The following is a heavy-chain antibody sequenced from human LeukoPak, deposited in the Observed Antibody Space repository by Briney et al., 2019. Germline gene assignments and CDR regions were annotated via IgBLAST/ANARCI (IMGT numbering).Heavy chain of an antibody. CDR3: ARALLLAAAGGFDY. CDR2: INPNSGGT. D-gene: IGHD6-13*01. J-gene: IGHJ4*02. CDR1: GYTFTGYY. V-gene: IGHV1-2*02. Sequence: ASVKVSCKASGYTFTGYYMHWVRQAPGQGLEWMGWINPNSGGTNYAQKLQGRVTMTTDTSTSTAYMELRSLRSDDTAVYCCARALLLAAAGGFDYWGQGTLVTVSS.